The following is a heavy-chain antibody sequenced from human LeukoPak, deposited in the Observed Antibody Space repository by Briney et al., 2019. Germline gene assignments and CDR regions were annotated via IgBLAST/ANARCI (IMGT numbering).Heavy chain of an antibody. CDR3: ASTKRGSYSNLLDY. Sequence: KPSETLSLTCAVYGGSFSGYYWSWIRQPPGKGLEWIGEINHSGSTNYNPSLKSRVTISVDTSKNQFSLKLSSVTAADTAVYYCASTKRGSYSNLLDYWGQGTLVTVSS. D-gene: IGHD6-13*01. V-gene: IGHV4-34*01. J-gene: IGHJ4*02. CDR2: INHSGST. CDR1: GGSFSGYY.